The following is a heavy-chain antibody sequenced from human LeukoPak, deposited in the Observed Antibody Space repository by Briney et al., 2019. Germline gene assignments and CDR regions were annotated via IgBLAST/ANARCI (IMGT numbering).Heavy chain of an antibody. Sequence: GESLKISCKSSGYSFTSYWIGWVRQMPGKGLEWMGIIYPGDSDTRYSPSFQGQVTISADKSISTAYLQWSSLKASDTAMYYCARARAYSSSVDAFDIWGQGTMVTVSS. D-gene: IGHD6-6*01. J-gene: IGHJ3*02. V-gene: IGHV5-51*01. CDR2: IYPGDSDT. CDR3: ARARAYSSSVDAFDI. CDR1: GYSFTSYW.